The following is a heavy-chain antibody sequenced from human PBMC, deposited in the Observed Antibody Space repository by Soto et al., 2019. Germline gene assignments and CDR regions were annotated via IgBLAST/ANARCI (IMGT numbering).Heavy chain of an antibody. Sequence: ASVKVSCKASGYTFTGYYMHWVRQAPGQGLEWMGWINPNSDGTNYAQKYQGWVTMTRDTSISTAYMEQSRLRSDDTAVYYFAIDGYSGYDKGRDYYYYMDVWGKGTTVTVSS. V-gene: IGHV1-2*04. CDR1: GYTFTGYY. CDR3: AIDGYSGYDKGRDYYYYMDV. D-gene: IGHD5-12*01. CDR2: INPNSDGT. J-gene: IGHJ6*03.